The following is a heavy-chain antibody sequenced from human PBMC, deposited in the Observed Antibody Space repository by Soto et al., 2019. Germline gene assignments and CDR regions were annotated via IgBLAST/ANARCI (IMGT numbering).Heavy chain of an antibody. D-gene: IGHD3-10*01. V-gene: IGHV3-23*01. CDR1: GFYFASYV. Sequence: EVQLLESGGNLVQPGGSLRLSCAASGFYFASYVMSWVRQAPGKGLEFVSSITESGATKYYADSVKGRFTISRDNSKRITEPEMNSLGTRDTAILYRAALWRERDFGGSWGQGVQVTVSS. CDR3: AALWRERDFGGS. CDR2: ITESGATK. J-gene: IGHJ5*01.